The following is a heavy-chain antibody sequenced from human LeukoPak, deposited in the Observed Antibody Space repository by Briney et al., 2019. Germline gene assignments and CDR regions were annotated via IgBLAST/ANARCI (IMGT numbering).Heavy chain of an antibody. Sequence: GESLKISCKGSGYSFTSYWISWVRQMPGKGPEWMGRIDPSDSYTNYSPSFQGHVTISADKSISTAYLQWSSLKASDTAMYYCARQYGSGSPAHYFDYWGQGTLVTVSS. V-gene: IGHV5-10-1*01. CDR1: GYSFTSYW. J-gene: IGHJ4*02. CDR2: IDPSDSYT. CDR3: ARQYGSGSPAHYFDY. D-gene: IGHD3-10*01.